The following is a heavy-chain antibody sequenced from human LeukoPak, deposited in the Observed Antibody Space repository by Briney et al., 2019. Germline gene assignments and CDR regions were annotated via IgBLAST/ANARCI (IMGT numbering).Heavy chain of an antibody. D-gene: IGHD5-24*01. CDR2: IYYSEST. V-gene: IGHV4-31*03. CDR3: AKSREEIRGLDAFDI. CDR1: GGSISSDDYC. J-gene: IGHJ3*02. Sequence: SETLSLTCTVSGGSISSDDYCWNWIRQHPGKGLEWIGYIYYSESTYYNPSLKSRVALSVDTSKNQFSLKLSSLTAADTAVYYCAKSREEIRGLDAFDIWGQGTMVTVSS.